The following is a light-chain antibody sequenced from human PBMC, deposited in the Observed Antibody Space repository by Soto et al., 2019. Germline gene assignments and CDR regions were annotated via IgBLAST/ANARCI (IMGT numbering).Light chain of an antibody. CDR3: AAWDDSLNVL. CDR2: SFD. J-gene: IGLJ3*02. CDR1: NSNIGRNT. Sequence: QSVLTQPPSAFGTPGQRVTISCSGTNSNIGRNTVNWYQQLPGTAPRLLIHSFDQRPSGVPDRFSGSTSGTSASLAISGLQSEDEAEYYCAAWDDSLNVLFGGGTKLTVL. V-gene: IGLV1-44*01.